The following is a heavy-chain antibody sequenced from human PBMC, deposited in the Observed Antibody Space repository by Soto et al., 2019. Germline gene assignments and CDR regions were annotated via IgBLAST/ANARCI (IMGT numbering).Heavy chain of an antibody. CDR3: ARLGCRGACCYSNFDY. V-gene: IGHV3-11*05. CDR1: GFTFSDYY. D-gene: IGHD2-15*01. CDR2: ISSSSSYI. Sequence: QVQLVESGGGLVKPGGSLRLSCVASGFTFSDYYMSWIRQAPGKGLEWVSYISSSSSYINYADSVKGRFTISRDNAKKPLYLQMDSLRAEDTAVYYWARLGCRGACCYSNFDYWGHGTLVTVSS. J-gene: IGHJ4*01.